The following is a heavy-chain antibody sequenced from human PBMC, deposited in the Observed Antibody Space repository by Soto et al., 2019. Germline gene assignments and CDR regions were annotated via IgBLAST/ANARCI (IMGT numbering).Heavy chain of an antibody. J-gene: IGHJ4*02. CDR3: VRTSLVVAAATREDY. Sequence: EVQLVESGGGLVQPGGSLRLSCAASGFTFSSYWMHWVRQAPGKGLXXXXRINXDGSSTSYADSVKGRFTISRDNAKNXLXLQMXXXRAEDTAVYYCVRTSLVVAAATREDYWGQGTLVTVSS. V-gene: IGHV3-74*01. D-gene: IGHD2-15*01. CDR2: INXDGSST. CDR1: GFTFSSYW.